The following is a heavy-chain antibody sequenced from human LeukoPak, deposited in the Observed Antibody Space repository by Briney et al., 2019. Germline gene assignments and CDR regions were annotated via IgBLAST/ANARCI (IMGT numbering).Heavy chain of an antibody. CDR2: ISSSSSYI. CDR1: GFTFSSYS. D-gene: IGHD6-13*01. CDR3: ARDRLVAAAGTIDY. V-gene: IGHV3-21*01. J-gene: IGHJ4*02. Sequence: GGSLRLSCAASGFTFSSYSMNWVRQAPGKGLEWVSSISSSSSYIYYADSVKGRFTISRDNAKNLLYLQMNSLRAEDTAVYYCARDRLVAAAGTIDYWGQGTLVTVSS.